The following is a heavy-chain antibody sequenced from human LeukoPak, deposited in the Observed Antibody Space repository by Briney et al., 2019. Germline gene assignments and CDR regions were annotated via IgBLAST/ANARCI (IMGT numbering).Heavy chain of an antibody. V-gene: IGHV4-59*01. CDR2: IYNSGST. Sequence: SETLSLTCTVSGGSISSYYWSWIRQPPGKGLEWSGYIYNSGSTNYNPSLKSRVTISEDMSNNQFSLKLSSVTAADTAVYYCARDLSSYGHLNHFDYWGQGNLVTVSS. D-gene: IGHD5-18*01. CDR3: ARDLSSYGHLNHFDY. CDR1: GGSISSYY. J-gene: IGHJ4*02.